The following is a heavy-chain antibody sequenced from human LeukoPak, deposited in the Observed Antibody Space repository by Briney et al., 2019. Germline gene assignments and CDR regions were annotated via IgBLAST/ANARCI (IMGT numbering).Heavy chain of an antibody. D-gene: IGHD3-22*01. CDR3: AKDASGYYYDSSGYRDY. V-gene: IGHV3-7*03. Sequence: GGSLRLSCAASGFTFSSNWMSWVRQAPGKGLEWLAKIKQDGSETCHMDSVKGRFTISRDDAKNSLYLQMNSLRAEDTAVYYCAKDASGYYYDSSGYRDYWGQGTLVTVSS. CDR2: IKQDGSET. CDR1: GFTFSSNW. J-gene: IGHJ4*02.